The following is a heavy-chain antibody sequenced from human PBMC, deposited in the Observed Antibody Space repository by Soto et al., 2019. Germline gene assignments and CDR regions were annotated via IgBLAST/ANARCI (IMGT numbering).Heavy chain of an antibody. J-gene: IGHJ4*02. CDR3: AREYSSSRYFDY. CDR2: INSDGSST. D-gene: IGHD6-6*01. Sequence: EVQLVESGGGLVQPGGSLRLSCAASGFTFSTYWMHWVRQAPGKGLVWVSRINSDGSSTSYADSVKGRFTISRDNAKNTLYLQMNSLRDEDTALYYCAREYSSSRYFDYWGQGTLVTVSS. V-gene: IGHV3-74*01. CDR1: GFTFSTYW.